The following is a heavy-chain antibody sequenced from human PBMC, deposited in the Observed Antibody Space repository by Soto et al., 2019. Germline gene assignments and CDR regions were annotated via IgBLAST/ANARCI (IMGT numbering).Heavy chain of an antibody. CDR2: IWYDGSNK. D-gene: IGHD2-15*01. CDR1: GFTFSSYG. J-gene: IGHJ6*02. Sequence: PGGSLRLSCAASGFTFSSYGMHWVRQAPGKGLEWVAVIWYDGSNKYYADSVKGRFTISRDNSKNTLYLQMNSLRAEDTAVYYCARTLGMVINYGMDVWGQGTTVTVSS. CDR3: ARTLGMVINYGMDV. V-gene: IGHV3-33*01.